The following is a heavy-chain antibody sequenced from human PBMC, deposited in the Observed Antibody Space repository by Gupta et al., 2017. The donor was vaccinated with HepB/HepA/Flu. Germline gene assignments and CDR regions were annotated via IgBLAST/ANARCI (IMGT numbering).Heavy chain of an antibody. D-gene: IGHD2-15*01. CDR3: AKATNRIAANEAFVI. J-gene: IGHJ3*02. CDR1: GFPFSSSA. V-gene: IGHV3-23*01. Sequence: EVQPLASGGDLVQPGGSLSLSSAAHGFPFSSSAMSWVRQAPGKGLACVSAISGSDGRTYFADAGKSRFSISRDNPKNTLYLKMKRLRVEETAVYYFAKATNRIAANEAFVIWGIGTIVTVCS. CDR2: ISGSDGRT.